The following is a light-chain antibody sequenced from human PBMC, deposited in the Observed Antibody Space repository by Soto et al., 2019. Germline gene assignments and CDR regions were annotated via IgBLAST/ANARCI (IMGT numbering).Light chain of an antibody. CDR2: DAS. CDR1: QSVSSY. Sequence: EVVLTQSPATLSLSPGKGATLSCRASQSVSSYLAWYQQKPGQAPRLLIYDASNRATGIPARFSGSGSGTDFTLTISSLEPEDFGVYYCQQRSNWPITFGPGTKVDIK. CDR3: QQRSNWPIT. V-gene: IGKV3-11*01. J-gene: IGKJ3*01.